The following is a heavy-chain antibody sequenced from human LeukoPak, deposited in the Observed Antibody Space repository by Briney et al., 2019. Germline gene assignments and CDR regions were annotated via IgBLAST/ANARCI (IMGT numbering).Heavy chain of an antibody. CDR1: GFSFSNYW. V-gene: IGHV3-7*01. Sequence: GGSLRLSCAASGFSFSNYWMSWVRQAPGKGLEWVASISENGRAKPYVASVRGRFTISRDNTKNSLYLQMNSLRVEDTAVYYCARGGTTSPEYFQHWGQGTLVTVSS. D-gene: IGHD4-11*01. J-gene: IGHJ1*01. CDR2: ISENGRAK. CDR3: ARGGTTSPEYFQH.